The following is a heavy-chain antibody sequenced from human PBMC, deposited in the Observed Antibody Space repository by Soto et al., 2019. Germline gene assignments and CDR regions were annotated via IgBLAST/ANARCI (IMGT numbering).Heavy chain of an antibody. CDR3: ARDEGSMLEKD. CDR1: GFTFSRNW. V-gene: IGHV3-7*01. J-gene: IGHJ4*02. CDR2: INQDGSER. Sequence: EVQMVESGGGLVQPGGSLRLSCAASGFTFSRNWMSWVRQAPGKGLEWVATINQDGSERYYVDSVKGRFTMPRDNANNSLFLQMGSQRAEDTAVYFCARDEGSMLEKDWGRGTLVTVSS. D-gene: IGHD3-10*02.